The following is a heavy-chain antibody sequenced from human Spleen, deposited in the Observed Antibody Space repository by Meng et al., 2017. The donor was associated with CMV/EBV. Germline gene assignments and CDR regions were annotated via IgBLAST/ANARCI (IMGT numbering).Heavy chain of an antibody. CDR3: ARDGGPPTIDY. CDR1: GFTFSSYA. Sequence: ATQVGPGGALVPPGGSCGVSGESSGFTFSSYAMNRDRQAPGQGLEWVAVISYDGSNKYYADSVKGRFTISRDNSKNPLYLQMNSLIADDTSVYYCARDGGPPTIDYWGQGTLVTVSS. D-gene: IGHD2-15*01. J-gene: IGHJ4*02. V-gene: IGHV3-30-3*01. CDR2: ISYDGSNK.